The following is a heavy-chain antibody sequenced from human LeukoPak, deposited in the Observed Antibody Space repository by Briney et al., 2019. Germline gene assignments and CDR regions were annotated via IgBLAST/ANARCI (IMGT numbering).Heavy chain of an antibody. V-gene: IGHV6-1*01. CDR2: TYYRSKWYS. J-gene: IGHJ3*02. CDR1: GDSVSSNSAS. Sequence: SQTLSLTCAISGDSVSSNSASWNWIRQSPSRGLEWLGRTYYRSKWYSENAGSVRGRITINADTSKNQFSLRLYSVTPDDTAVYYCARDLGWEMLHAFDIWGQGTMVTVSS. CDR3: ARDLGWEMLHAFDI. D-gene: IGHD4-23*01.